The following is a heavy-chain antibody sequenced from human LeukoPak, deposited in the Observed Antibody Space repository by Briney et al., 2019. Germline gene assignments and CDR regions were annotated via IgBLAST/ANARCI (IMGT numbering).Heavy chain of an antibody. D-gene: IGHD7-27*01. J-gene: IGHJ4*02. CDR3: AKELGMIGGYYFDY. CDR2: IGGGGTT. V-gene: IGHV3-23*01. CDR1: GFTLSSYA. Sequence: GGSLRLSCAASGFTLSSYAMSWVRQAPGKGLEWVSAIGGGGTTYYADFVKGRFTISRDSSKNTLYLQMNSLRAEDTAVYYCAKELGMIGGYYFDYWGQGTLVTVSS.